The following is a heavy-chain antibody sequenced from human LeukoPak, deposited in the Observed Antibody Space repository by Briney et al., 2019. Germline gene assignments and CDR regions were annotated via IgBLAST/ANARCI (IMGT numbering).Heavy chain of an antibody. D-gene: IGHD5-12*01. CDR2: INPNTAGT. Sequence: GASVKVSCKASGYTFTTFYLNWVRQAPGQRPEWIGWINPNTAGTNYAQKFQGRATLTRDTSLSTVYLELRRLRSDDTAIYFCARDLLSSYQSRNPLSADYGMDGWGHGNTVTVSS. CDR1: GYTFTTFY. CDR3: ARDLLSSYQSRNPLSADYGMDG. J-gene: IGHJ6*02. V-gene: IGHV1-2*02.